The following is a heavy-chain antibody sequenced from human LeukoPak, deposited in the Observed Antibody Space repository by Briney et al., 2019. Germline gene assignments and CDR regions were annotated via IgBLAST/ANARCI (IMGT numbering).Heavy chain of an antibody. CDR2: ISGSGGST. CDR3: AKGYYDFWSGYHYMDV. Sequence: GGSLRLSCTASGFTFGDYAMSWVRQAPGRGLEWVSAISGSGGSTYYADSVKGRFTISRDNSKNTLYLQMNSLRAEDTAVYYCAKGYYDFWSGYHYMDVWGKGTTVTVSS. CDR1: GFTFGDYA. V-gene: IGHV3-23*01. D-gene: IGHD3-3*01. J-gene: IGHJ6*03.